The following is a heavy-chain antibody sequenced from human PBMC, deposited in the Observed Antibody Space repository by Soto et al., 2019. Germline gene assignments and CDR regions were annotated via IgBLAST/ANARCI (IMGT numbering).Heavy chain of an antibody. J-gene: IGHJ4*02. D-gene: IGHD6-19*01. CDR3: ARGGLAGMNYFDY. V-gene: IGHV3-11*01. CDR2: ISASGTTI. Sequence: QVQLVESGGGFVKPGGSLRLSCAASGFTFSAYYMSWIRQAPGKGLEWVSYISASGTTIYYADSVKGRFTISRDNAKNSLYLQMNTLRADDTAVYYCARGGLAGMNYFDYWGQETLVTVSS. CDR1: GFTFSAYY.